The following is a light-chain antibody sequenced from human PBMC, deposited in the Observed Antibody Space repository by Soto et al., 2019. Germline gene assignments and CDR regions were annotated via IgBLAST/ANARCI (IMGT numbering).Light chain of an antibody. Sequence: IVLTQSPDTLSLSPGERATLSCRASQSVSTYLAWYQQKPGQAPRLLIYDASNRATGIPARFSGSGSATDFTLTISSLEPEDFAVYYCQQRSSWITFGQGTRLEIK. CDR1: QSVSTY. V-gene: IGKV3-11*01. CDR3: QQRSSWIT. J-gene: IGKJ5*01. CDR2: DAS.